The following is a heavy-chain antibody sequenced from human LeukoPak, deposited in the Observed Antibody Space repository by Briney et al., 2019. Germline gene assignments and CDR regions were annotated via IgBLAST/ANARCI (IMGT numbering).Heavy chain of an antibody. V-gene: IGHV4-59*08. Sequence: PSETLSLTCTVSGGSISSYHWSWIRQPPGKGLEWIGYIYSSGSTNYNPSLESRVTISVDTSKNQFSLKLSSVTAADTAVYYCARLGYTSNWYKTDYWGQGTLVTVSS. D-gene: IGHD6-13*01. CDR3: ARLGYTSNWYKTDY. CDR2: IYSSGST. CDR1: GGSISSYH. J-gene: IGHJ4*02.